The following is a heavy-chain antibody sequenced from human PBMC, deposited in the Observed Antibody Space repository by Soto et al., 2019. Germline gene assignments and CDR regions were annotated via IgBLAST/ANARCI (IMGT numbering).Heavy chain of an antibody. D-gene: IGHD6-13*01. CDR3: ARDGGRTGYSSSWYFDD. Sequence: ASVKVSCKASGYTFTGYYMHWVRQAPGQGLEWMGWINPNSGGTNYAQKFQGWVTMTRDTSISTAYMELSRLRSDDTAVYYCARDGGRTGYSSSWYFDDWGQGTLVTVSS. CDR1: GYTFTGYY. V-gene: IGHV1-2*04. J-gene: IGHJ4*02. CDR2: INPNSGGT.